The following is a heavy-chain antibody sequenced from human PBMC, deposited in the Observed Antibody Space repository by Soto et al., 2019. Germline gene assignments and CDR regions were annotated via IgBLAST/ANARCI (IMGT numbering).Heavy chain of an antibody. Sequence: ASVKVSCKASGYSFATSGISWVRQAPGQGLEWMGWISAYNGNTNYEQKLQDRVTMTTDTSTSTACLELRSLRSDDTAVYYCARAGHYYDSSGYATWGQGTLVTVSS. V-gene: IGHV1-18*01. CDR2: ISAYNGNT. CDR1: GYSFATSG. J-gene: IGHJ5*02. D-gene: IGHD3-22*01. CDR3: ARAGHYYDSSGYAT.